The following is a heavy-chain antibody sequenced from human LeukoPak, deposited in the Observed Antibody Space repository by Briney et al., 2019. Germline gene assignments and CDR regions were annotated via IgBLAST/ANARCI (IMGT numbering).Heavy chain of an antibody. Sequence: GGSLRLSCTTSGFNFRAYWMGWVRQAPGKGLEWVANIHQHGSKENYVDSVKGRFTISRDNAKNSIYLQMNSLRAEDTAVYYCARDADPHYYDSSGHAFDYWGQGTLVTVSS. CDR1: GFNFRAYW. V-gene: IGHV3-7*03. CDR3: ARDADPHYYDSSGHAFDY. CDR2: IHQHGSKE. J-gene: IGHJ4*02. D-gene: IGHD3-22*01.